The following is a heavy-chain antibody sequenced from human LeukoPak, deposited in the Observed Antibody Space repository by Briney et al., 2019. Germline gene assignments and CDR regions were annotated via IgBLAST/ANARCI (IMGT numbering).Heavy chain of an antibody. CDR3: AREGRVSGYDFDC. V-gene: IGHV3-21*01. J-gene: IGHJ4*02. D-gene: IGHD5-12*01. CDR1: GFTFSSYS. CDR2: ISSSSSHI. Sequence: GGSLRLSCAASGFTFSSYSMNWVRQAPGKGLEWVSSISSSSSHIYYADSVKGRFTISRDNAKNSLYLQMNSLRAEDTAVYYCAREGRVSGYDFDCWGQGTLVTVSS.